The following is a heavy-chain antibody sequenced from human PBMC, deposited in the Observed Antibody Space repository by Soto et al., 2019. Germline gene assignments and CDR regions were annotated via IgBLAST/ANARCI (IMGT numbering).Heavy chain of an antibody. CDR3: ARERRQWAVPTDY. D-gene: IGHD1-26*01. CDR2: ISYDGSNQ. Sequence: QVQLVESGGGVVQPGKSLRLSCAASGFTFSSFGMHWVRQAPGKGLEWVAGISYDGSNQYYGESLKGRITISRDDTKKVFNLVMDSLRPEDTAVYYCARERRQWAVPTDYWGQGTLVTVSS. CDR1: GFTFSSFG. V-gene: IGHV3-30*03. J-gene: IGHJ4*02.